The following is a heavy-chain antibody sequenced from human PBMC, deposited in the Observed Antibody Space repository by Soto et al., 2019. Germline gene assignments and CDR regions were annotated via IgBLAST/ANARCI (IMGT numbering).Heavy chain of an antibody. D-gene: IGHD3-22*01. V-gene: IGHV3-30-3*01. CDR1: GFTFSSYA. CDR2: ISYDGSNK. CDR3: ARDLVTVVVIGAFDI. J-gene: IGHJ3*02. Sequence: GGSLRLSCAASGFTFSSYAMHWVRQAPGKGLEWVAVISYDGSNKYYADSVKGRFTISRDNSKNTLYLQMNSLRAEDTAVYYCARDLVTVVVIGAFDIWGQGTMVTVSS.